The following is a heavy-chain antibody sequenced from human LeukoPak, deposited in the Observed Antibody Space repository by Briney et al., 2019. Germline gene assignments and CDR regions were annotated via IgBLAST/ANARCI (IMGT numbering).Heavy chain of an antibody. D-gene: IGHD3-3*02. CDR1: GFTFSSYA. V-gene: IGHV3-30*04. CDR3: ARAPAQESGAFMGH. Sequence: GRSLRLSCAASGFTFSSYAMHWVRQAPGKGLEWVAVISYDGSNKYYADSVKGRFTISRDNSKNTLYLQMNSLRAEDTAVYYCARAPAQESGAFMGHWGQGTLVTVSS. CDR2: ISYDGSNK. J-gene: IGHJ4*02.